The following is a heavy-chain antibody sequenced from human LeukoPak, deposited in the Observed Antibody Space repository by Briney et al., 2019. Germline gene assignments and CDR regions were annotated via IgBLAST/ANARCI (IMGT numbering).Heavy chain of an antibody. V-gene: IGHV3-9*01. Sequence: GGSLRLSCAASGFTFSSYVMHWVRQAPGKGLEWVSGISWNSGSIGYVDSVKGRFTISRENSKNTLYLQMNRLRDEDTAVYYCATTIAEAHGAFDIWGQGTMVTVSS. D-gene: IGHD6-19*01. CDR3: ATTIAEAHGAFDI. CDR2: ISWNSGSI. J-gene: IGHJ3*02. CDR1: GFTFSSYV.